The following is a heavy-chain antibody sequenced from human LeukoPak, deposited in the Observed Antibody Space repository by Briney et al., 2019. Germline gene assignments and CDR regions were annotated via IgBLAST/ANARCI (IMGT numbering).Heavy chain of an antibody. CDR3: ARDLKGGRFPKNRLDP. CDR2: INPNSGDS. D-gene: IGHD3-3*01. J-gene: IGHJ5*02. CDR1: GYTFTNYY. Sequence: ASVKVSCKASGYTFTNYYLHWVRQAPGQGLEWLGCINPNSGDSNYPQKFKGRVAMTRDTSISTAYMELIRLTSDDTAIYYCARDLKGGRFPKNRLDPWGQGTLVTVSS. V-gene: IGHV1-2*02.